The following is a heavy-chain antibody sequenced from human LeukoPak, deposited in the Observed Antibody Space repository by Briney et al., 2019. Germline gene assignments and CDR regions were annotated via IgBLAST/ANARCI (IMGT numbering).Heavy chain of an antibody. CDR1: GYTFTSYA. CDR3: ARDQEAFDY. Sequence: ASVTVSCKASGYTFTSYAMHWVRQAPGQRLEWMGMIYPRDGSTSYAQKFQGRVTVTRDTSTSTVHMELSGLRSEDTAVYYCARDQEAFDYWGQGTLVTVSS. J-gene: IGHJ4*02. V-gene: IGHV1-46*01. CDR2: IYPRDGST.